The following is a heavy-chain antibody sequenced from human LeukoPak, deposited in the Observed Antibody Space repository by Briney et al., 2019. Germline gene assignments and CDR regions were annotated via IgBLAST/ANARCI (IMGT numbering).Heavy chain of an antibody. CDR1: GYTLTELS. Sequence: ASVKVCCKFSGYTLTELSMHLVRQAPGKGLGWMGGFDAEDGETIYAKKFKGRVTMTEDTSTVTAYMELSSLRSEETAAYYCAKGGVGATNFDYWGQGTLVTVSS. D-gene: IGHD1-26*01. J-gene: IGHJ4*02. CDR2: FDAEDGET. V-gene: IGHV1-24*01. CDR3: AKGGVGATNFDY.